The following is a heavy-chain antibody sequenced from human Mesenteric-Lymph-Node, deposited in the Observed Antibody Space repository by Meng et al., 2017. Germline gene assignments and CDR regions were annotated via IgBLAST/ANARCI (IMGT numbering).Heavy chain of an antibody. V-gene: IGHV1-2*02. CDR3: ARELVGALDAFDI. J-gene: IGHJ3*02. D-gene: IGHD1-26*01. Sequence: ASVKVSCKASGYTFSGYYMHWVRQAPGQGLEWMGWINPNSGGTDYAQNFQGRVTLTRDTSISTAYMELSSLRSDDTAVSYCARELVGALDAFDIWGQGTMVTVSS. CDR2: INPNSGGT. CDR1: GYTFSGYY.